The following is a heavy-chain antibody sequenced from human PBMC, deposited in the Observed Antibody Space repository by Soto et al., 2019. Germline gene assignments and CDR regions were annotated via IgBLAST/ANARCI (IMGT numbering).Heavy chain of an antibody. V-gene: IGHV1-2*02. Sequence: GASVKVSCKASGYTFTGYYMHWVRQAPGQGLEWMGWINPNSGGTNYADSVKGRFTISRDNSKNTLYLQMNSLRAEDTAVYYCARDPRRHANAFDIWGQVRMVTVSS. CDR3: ARDPRRHANAFDI. CDR2: INPNSGGT. CDR1: GYTFTGYY. J-gene: IGHJ3*02.